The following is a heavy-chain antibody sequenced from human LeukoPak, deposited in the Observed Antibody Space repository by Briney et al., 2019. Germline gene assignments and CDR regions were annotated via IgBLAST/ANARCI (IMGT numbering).Heavy chain of an antibody. V-gene: IGHV4-59*08. CDR1: GGSISSYY. CDR2: IYYSGST. J-gene: IGHJ6*03. CDR3: AXXXXXXXXXXGXXXXMDV. Sequence: XTXXGGSISSYYWSWLRQPPGKGLEWIGYIYYSGSTNYNPSLKSRVTISVDTSKNQCSLRLSSVTAADTAVYYCAXXXXXXXXXXGXXXXMDVWGXGXTVTVSS.